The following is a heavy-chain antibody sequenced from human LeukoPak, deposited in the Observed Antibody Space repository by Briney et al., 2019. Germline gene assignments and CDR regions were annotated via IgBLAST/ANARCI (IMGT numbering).Heavy chain of an antibody. CDR2: IIPIFGTA. J-gene: IGHJ4*02. D-gene: IGHD3-3*01. Sequence: GASVKVSCKASGGTFSSYAISWVRQAPGQGLEWMGGIIPIFGTANYAQKFQGRVTITADESTSTAYMELRSLRSDDTAVYYCARDRDDFWSGTKYYFDYWGQGTLVTVSS. V-gene: IGHV1-69*13. CDR3: ARDRDDFWSGTKYYFDY. CDR1: GGTFSSYA.